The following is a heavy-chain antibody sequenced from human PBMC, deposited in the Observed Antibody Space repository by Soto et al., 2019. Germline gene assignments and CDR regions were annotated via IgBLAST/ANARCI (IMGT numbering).Heavy chain of an antibody. V-gene: IGHV1-18*04. CDR2: ISAHNGNT. J-gene: IGHJ4*02. CDR3: ARGSYISSWYSLDY. CDR1: GYTFTSYG. D-gene: IGHD6-13*01. Sequence: ASVKVSCKASGYTFTSYGISWVRQGPGQGLEWMGWISAHNGNTDYAQKFQGRVTMTTDTSTSTASMELRSLRSDDTAVYYCARGSYISSWYSLDYWGQGTLVTVSS.